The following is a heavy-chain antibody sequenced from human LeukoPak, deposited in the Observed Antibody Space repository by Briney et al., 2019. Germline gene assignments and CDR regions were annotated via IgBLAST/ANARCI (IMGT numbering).Heavy chain of an antibody. J-gene: IGHJ6*03. D-gene: IGHD1-26*01. CDR3: ARVRSGSYSYYNYYYMDV. CDR1: GFTFSSYS. CDR2: ISSSSSYI. V-gene: IGHV3-21*01. Sequence: GGSLRLSCAASGFTFSSYSMNWFGKAPGKGLEWFSSISSSSSYIYYADSVKGRFTISRDNAKNSLYLQMNSLRAEDTAVYYCARVRSGSYSYYNYYYMDVWGKGTTVTVSS.